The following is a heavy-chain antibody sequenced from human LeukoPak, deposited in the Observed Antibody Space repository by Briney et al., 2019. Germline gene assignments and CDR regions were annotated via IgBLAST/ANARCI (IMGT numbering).Heavy chain of an antibody. V-gene: IGHV3-53*01. CDR1: GFTVSSNY. CDR3: ARVLRIAAAFDAFDI. D-gene: IGHD6-13*01. J-gene: IGHJ3*02. CDR2: IYSGGST. Sequence: GGSLRLSCAVSGFTVSSNYMSWVRQAPGKGLEWVSVIYSGGSTYYADSVKGRFTISRDNSKNTLYLQMSSLRAEDTAVYYCARVLRIAAAFDAFDIWGQGTMVTVSS.